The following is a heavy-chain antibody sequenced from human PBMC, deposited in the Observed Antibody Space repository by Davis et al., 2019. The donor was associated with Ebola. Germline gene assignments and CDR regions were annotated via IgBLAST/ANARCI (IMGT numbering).Heavy chain of an antibody. CDR1: GFTFSSYA. V-gene: IGHV3-23*01. CDR3: ARVRRDWDYYDSSGWAFDY. D-gene: IGHD3-22*01. CDR2: ISGSGGST. Sequence: GESLKISCAASGFTFSSYAMSWVRQAPGKGLEWVSAISGSGGSTYYADSVKGRFTISRDNSKNTLYLQMNSLRAEDTAVYYCARVRRDWDYYDSSGWAFDYWGQGTLVTVSS. J-gene: IGHJ4*02.